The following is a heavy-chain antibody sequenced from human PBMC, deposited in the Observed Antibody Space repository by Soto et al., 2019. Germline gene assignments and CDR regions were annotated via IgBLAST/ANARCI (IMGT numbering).Heavy chain of an antibody. V-gene: IGHV3-66*01. D-gene: IGHD5-18*01. Sequence: EVRLVESGGGLVQPGGSLRLSCAASGVTVGNNYMSWVRQAPGKGLEWVSVTYSGGDTRYADSVKGRFTMSRDSSKTAVYLQLDSLRGDDTAVYFCARNVPVTALGYWGQGSLVTVSS. CDR2: TYSGGDT. CDR3: ARNVPVTALGY. CDR1: GVTVGNNY. J-gene: IGHJ4*02.